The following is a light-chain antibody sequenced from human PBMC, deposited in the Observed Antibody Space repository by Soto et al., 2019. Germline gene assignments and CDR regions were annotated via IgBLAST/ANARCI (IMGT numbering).Light chain of an antibody. Sequence: DIQMTQSPSSLSASVGDRVTITCQASQDISSSLNWYQHKPGKAPKLLISDGSTLQTGVPPRFSGTGSGTDFTLTVNGLQPEDFATYYCQQSYGTPPTFGQGTTVEVK. CDR1: QDISSS. CDR3: QQSYGTPPT. CDR2: DGS. V-gene: IGKV1-39*01. J-gene: IGKJ1*01.